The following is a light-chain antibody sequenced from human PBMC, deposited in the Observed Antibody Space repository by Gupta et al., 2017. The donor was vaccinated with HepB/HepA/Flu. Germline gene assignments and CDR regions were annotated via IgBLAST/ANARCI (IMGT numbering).Light chain of an antibody. CDR2: GAS. Sequence: EIALTQSPGTLSLSPGERATISCRASQSVGSSHLAWFQQKPGQAPRLLIYGASSRATGIPDRFSGSGSGTDFTLTISRLEPEDFAVYYCQQYSSSVSSFGEGTKVEIK. V-gene: IGKV3-20*01. CDR3: QQYSSSVSS. CDR1: QSVGSSH. J-gene: IGKJ2*03.